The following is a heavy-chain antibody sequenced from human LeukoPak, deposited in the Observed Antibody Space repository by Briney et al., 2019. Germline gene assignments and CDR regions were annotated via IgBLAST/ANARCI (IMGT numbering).Heavy chain of an antibody. J-gene: IGHJ4*02. Sequence: GGSLRLSCAASGFTFSSHWMHWVRQVPGKGLVWVSRIDSDGRITTYADSVKGRFTISRDNAKNTLYLQMNTLRDEDTAVYYCARDYNWNPPDCWGQGTLVTVSS. D-gene: IGHD1-1*01. CDR2: IDSDGRIT. V-gene: IGHV3-74*01. CDR1: GFTFSSHW. CDR3: ARDYNWNPPDC.